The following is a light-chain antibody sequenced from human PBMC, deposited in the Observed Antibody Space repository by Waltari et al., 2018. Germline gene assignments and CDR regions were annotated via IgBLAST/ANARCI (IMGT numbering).Light chain of an antibody. CDR2: EVS. Sequence: QSALTQPPPASGSPGQSVTIPCTGTSSDLGGYNYVPCYQQHPGKAPKLILYEVSQRPSGVPDRFSGSKSGNTASLTVSGLQAEDEADYYCSSYVGNKVFGGGTKLTVL. CDR3: SSYVGNKV. J-gene: IGLJ3*02. V-gene: IGLV2-8*01. CDR1: SSDLGGYNY.